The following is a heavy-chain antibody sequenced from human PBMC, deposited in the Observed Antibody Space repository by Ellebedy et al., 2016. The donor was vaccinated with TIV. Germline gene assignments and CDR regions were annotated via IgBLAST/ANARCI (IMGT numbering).Heavy chain of an antibody. CDR2: IWYDGSNK. CDR3: ARLFGLGELELYYGMDV. V-gene: IGHV3-33*01. D-gene: IGHD3-10*01. J-gene: IGHJ6*02. CDR1: GFTFSSYG. Sequence: GGSLRLXCAASGFTFSSYGMHWVRQAPGKGLEWVAVIWYDGSNKYYADSVKGRFTISRDNSKNTLYLQMNSLRAEDTAVYYCARLFGLGELELYYGMDVWGQGTTVTVSS.